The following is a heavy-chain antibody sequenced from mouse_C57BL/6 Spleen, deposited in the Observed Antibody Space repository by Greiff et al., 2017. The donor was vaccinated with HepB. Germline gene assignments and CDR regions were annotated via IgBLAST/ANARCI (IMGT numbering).Heavy chain of an antibody. CDR3: TRADYGSRAWFAY. D-gene: IGHD1-1*01. J-gene: IGHJ3*01. CDR2: IDPETGGT. Sequence: QVQLQHSGAELVRPGASVTLSCKASGYTFTDYEMHWVKQTPVHGLEWIGAIDPETGGTAYNQKFKGKAILTADKSSSTAYMELRSLTSEDSAVYYCTRADYGSRAWFAYWGQGTLVTVSA. CDR1: GYTFTDYE. V-gene: IGHV1-15*01.